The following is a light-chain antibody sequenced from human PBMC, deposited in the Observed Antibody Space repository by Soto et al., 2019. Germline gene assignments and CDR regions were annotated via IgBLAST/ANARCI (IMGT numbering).Light chain of an antibody. Sequence: QSVLTQPASVSGSPGQSITISCTGSSSDVGGYNHVSWYQQHPGKAPKRMIYEVSNRPSGVSNRFSGSKSGNTASLTISGLQAEDEADYYCSSYTTSTPRIIFGGGTKLTVL. V-gene: IGLV2-14*01. J-gene: IGLJ2*01. CDR1: SSDVGGYNH. CDR2: EVS. CDR3: SSYTTSTPRII.